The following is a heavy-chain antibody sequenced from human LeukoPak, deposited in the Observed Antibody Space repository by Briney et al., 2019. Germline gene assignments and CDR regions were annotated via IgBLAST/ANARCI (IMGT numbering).Heavy chain of an antibody. V-gene: IGHV1-2*04. CDR3: ARGPALTYYDILTGYLYGMDV. D-gene: IGHD3-9*01. Sequence: ASVKVSCKASGYTFTGYYMHWVRQAPGQGLEWMGWINPNSGGTNYAQKFQGWVTMTRDTSISTAYMELSRLRSDDTAVYYCARGPALTYYDILTGYLYGMDVWGQGTTVTISS. CDR1: GYTFTGYY. J-gene: IGHJ6*02. CDR2: INPNSGGT.